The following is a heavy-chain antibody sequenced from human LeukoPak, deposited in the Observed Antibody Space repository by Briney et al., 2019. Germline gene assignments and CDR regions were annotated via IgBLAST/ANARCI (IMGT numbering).Heavy chain of an antibody. CDR3: ALIAAAGYFDP. J-gene: IGHJ5*02. V-gene: IGHV1-18*04. D-gene: IGHD6-13*01. Sequence: ASVKVSCEASGYTLTSYGISWVRQAPGQGLEWMGWISAYNGNTNYAQELQGRVTMTTDTSTSTAYMELRSLRSDDTAVYYCALIAAAGYFDPWGQGTLVTVSS. CDR2: ISAYNGNT. CDR1: GYTLTSYG.